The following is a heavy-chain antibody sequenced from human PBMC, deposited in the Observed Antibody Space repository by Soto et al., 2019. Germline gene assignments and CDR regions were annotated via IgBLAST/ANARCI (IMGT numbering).Heavy chain of an antibody. CDR2: INHSGST. V-gene: IGHV4-34*01. CDR3: ARKGFDY. J-gene: IGHJ4*02. Sequence: SETLSLTCAVYGGSFSGYYWSWIRQPPGKGLEWIGEINHSGSTNYNPSLKSRVTISVDTSKNQFSLKLSSVTAADTAVYYCARKGFDYWGQGTLVTVSS. CDR1: GGSFSGYY.